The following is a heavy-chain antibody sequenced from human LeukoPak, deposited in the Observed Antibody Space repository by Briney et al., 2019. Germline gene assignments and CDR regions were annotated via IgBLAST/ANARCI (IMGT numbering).Heavy chain of an antibody. CDR2: IIPIFGTA. Sequence: GASVKVSCKASGYTFTSYYMHWVREAPGQGLEWMGGIIPIFGTANYAQKFQGRVTITADESTSTAYMELSSLRSEDTAVYYCAREQTGTTGYYFDYWGQGTLVTVSS. J-gene: IGHJ4*02. V-gene: IGHV1-69*13. D-gene: IGHD1-7*01. CDR3: AREQTGTTGYYFDY. CDR1: GYTFTSYY.